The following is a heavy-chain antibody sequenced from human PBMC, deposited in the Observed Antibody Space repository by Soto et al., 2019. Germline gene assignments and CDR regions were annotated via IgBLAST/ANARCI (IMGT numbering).Heavy chain of an antibody. D-gene: IGHD3-3*01. V-gene: IGHV1-18*01. Sequence: GASVKVSCKASGYTFTSYGISWVRQAPGQGLEWMGWISAYNGNTNYAQKLQGRGTMTTDTSTSTAYMELRSLRSDDTAVYYCARDLDRGEDFWSGYYFRGRGTYYYYGMDVWGQGTTVTVSS. CDR2: ISAYNGNT. CDR3: ARDLDRGEDFWSGYYFRGRGTYYYYGMDV. J-gene: IGHJ6*02. CDR1: GYTFTSYG.